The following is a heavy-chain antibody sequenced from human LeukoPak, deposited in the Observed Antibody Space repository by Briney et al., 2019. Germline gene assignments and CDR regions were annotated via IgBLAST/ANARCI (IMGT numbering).Heavy chain of an antibody. D-gene: IGHD3-10*01. CDR1: GFTFSSYW. CDR3: ARDTMVRGVIIHYYYRDV. V-gene: IGHV3-7*01. CDR2: IKQDGSEK. Sequence: PGGSLRLSCAASGFTFSSYWMSWVRQAPGKGLEWVANIKQDGSEKYYVDSGKGRFTISRDNAKNALYLQMNSLRAEDTAVYYCARDTMVRGVIIHYYYRDVWGKGTTVTISS. J-gene: IGHJ6*03.